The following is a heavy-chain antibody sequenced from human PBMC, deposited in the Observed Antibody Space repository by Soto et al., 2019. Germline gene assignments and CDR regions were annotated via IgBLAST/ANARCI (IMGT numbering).Heavy chain of an antibody. Sequence: SETLSLTCTVSGASISGFYWSWIRKSAGKGLEWIGRIYATGTTDYNPSLKSRVMMSVDTSKKQFSLKLRSVTAADTAVYYCVRNGTKTLRDWFDPWGQGISVTVSS. J-gene: IGHJ5*02. CDR3: VRNGTKTLRDWFDP. D-gene: IGHD1-1*01. V-gene: IGHV4-4*07. CDR1: GASISGFY. CDR2: IYATGTT.